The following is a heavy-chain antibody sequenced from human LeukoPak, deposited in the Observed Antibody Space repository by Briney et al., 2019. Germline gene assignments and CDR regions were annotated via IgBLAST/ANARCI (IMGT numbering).Heavy chain of an antibody. CDR1: GGSFSGYY. Sequence: PSETLSLTCAVYGGSFSGYYWSWIRQPPGKGLEWIGEINHSGSTNYNPSLKSRATISVDTSKNQFSLKLSSVTAADTAVYYCARLYYDFWSGYYEGVDYWGQGTLVTVSS. CDR3: ARLYYDFWSGYYEGVDY. J-gene: IGHJ4*02. V-gene: IGHV4-34*01. D-gene: IGHD3-3*01. CDR2: INHSGST.